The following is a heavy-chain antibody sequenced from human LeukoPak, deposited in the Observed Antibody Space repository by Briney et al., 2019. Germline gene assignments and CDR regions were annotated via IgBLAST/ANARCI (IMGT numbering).Heavy chain of an antibody. CDR2: IRYDGSKK. V-gene: IGHV3-30*02. D-gene: IGHD3-3*01. Sequence: GGSLRLSCAASGFIFSSYGMHWVRQAPGKGLEWVAFIRYDGSKKYYADSVKGRFTISRDNSKNTLYLQMNSLRAEDTAVYYCARDSGITIFGVVNFWGQGTLVTVSS. J-gene: IGHJ4*02. CDR1: GFIFSSYG. CDR3: ARDSGITIFGVVNF.